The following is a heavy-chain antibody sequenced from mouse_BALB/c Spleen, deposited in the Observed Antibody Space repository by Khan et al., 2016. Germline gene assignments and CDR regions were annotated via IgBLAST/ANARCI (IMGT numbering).Heavy chain of an antibody. CDR2: INYSGST. CDR3: ARDYYGSSYFDY. CDR1: GYSITSGYA. V-gene: IGHV3-2*02. D-gene: IGHD1-1*01. J-gene: IGHJ2*01. Sequence: VQLQQSGPGLVKPSQSLSLTCTVTGYSITSGYAWNWIRQFPGNKLEWMGYINYSGSTSYNPSLKSRISITRDTSKNQFFLQLNSVTTEDTATXYCARDYYGSSYFDYWGQGTTLTVSS.